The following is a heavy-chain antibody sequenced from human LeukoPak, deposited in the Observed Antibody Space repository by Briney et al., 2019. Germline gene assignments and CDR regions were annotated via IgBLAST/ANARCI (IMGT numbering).Heavy chain of an antibody. CDR1: GFTFSSYE. Sequence: GGSLRLSCAASGFTFSSYEMNWVRQAPGKGLEWVSYISSSGSTIYYADSVKGRFTISRDNAKNSLYLQMNSLRAEDTAVYYCARQGITMVRGPLTSFYYYYYMDVWGKGTTVTISS. CDR2: ISSSGSTI. J-gene: IGHJ6*03. V-gene: IGHV3-48*03. D-gene: IGHD3-10*01. CDR3: ARQGITMVRGPLTSFYYYYYMDV.